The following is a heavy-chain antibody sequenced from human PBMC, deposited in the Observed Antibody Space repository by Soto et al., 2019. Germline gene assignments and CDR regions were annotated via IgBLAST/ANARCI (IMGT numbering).Heavy chain of an antibody. CDR1: GFTFNNYP. J-gene: IGHJ4*02. D-gene: IGHD1-26*01. CDR2: ISGSGGLT. CDR3: AKGKSSGNYYLFDY. V-gene: IGHV3-23*01. Sequence: EVQVLESGGGLVQPGGSLGLSCAASGFTFNNYPMNWVRQSPGKGLEWVSAISGSGGLTYYADSMKGRFTISRDNSKNTLYLQMNSLRAEDPAVYYCAKGKSSGNYYLFDYWGQGALVTVSS.